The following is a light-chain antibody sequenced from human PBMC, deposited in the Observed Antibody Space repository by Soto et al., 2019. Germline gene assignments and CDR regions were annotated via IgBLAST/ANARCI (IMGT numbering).Light chain of an antibody. J-gene: IGLJ2*01. CDR1: SSDVGCYNR. CDR3: SSYTRTSTV. Sequence: QSVLTQPPSVSGSPGQSVTISCTGTSSDVGCYNRVSWYQQPPGTAPKLLIYKVSNRPSGVPDRFSGSKSGNTASLTISGLQAEEEADFYCSSYTRTSTVFGGGTQLTVL. V-gene: IGLV2-18*02. CDR2: KVS.